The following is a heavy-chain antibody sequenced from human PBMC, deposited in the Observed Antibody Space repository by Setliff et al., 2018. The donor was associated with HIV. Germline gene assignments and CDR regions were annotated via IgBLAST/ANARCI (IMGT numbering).Heavy chain of an antibody. V-gene: IGHV3-66*02. Sequence: GGSLRLSCAASGITVSSNYMTWVRQAPGKGLAWVSVIYTGGSTFYADSVKGRFTISRDNSKNTLYLQMNSLRAEDTAVYYCARGARFWSGYYSSETFDYWGQGTLVTVSS. CDR1: GITVSSNY. CDR2: IYTGGST. J-gene: IGHJ4*02. D-gene: IGHD3-3*01. CDR3: ARGARFWSGYYSSETFDY.